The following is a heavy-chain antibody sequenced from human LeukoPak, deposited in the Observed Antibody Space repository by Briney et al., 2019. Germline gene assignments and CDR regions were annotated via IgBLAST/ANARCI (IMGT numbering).Heavy chain of an antibody. D-gene: IGHD6-25*01. CDR3: AREGAAEAKNFDY. J-gene: IGHJ4*02. Sequence: EASVKVSCKASGYTFTNYYIHWMRQAPGQGLEWVGIINLNAVTTRYAQKFQGRITVTRDTSTSTVYMELSSLRSEDTAVYFCAREGAAEAKNFDYWGQGTLVTVSS. CDR2: INLNAVTT. V-gene: IGHV1-46*01. CDR1: GYTFTNYY.